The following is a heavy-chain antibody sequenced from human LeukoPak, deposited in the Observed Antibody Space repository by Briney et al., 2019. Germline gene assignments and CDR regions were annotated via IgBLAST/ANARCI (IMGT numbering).Heavy chain of an antibody. D-gene: IGHD3-10*01. Sequence: SETLSLTCTVSGGSISSSSYYWGWIRQPPGKGLEWIGSIYYSGSTYYNPSLKSRVTISVDTSKNQFSLKLSSVTAADTAVYYRARDGYYYYGSGSYYKLEGWFDPWGQGTLVTVSS. V-gene: IGHV4-39*07. CDR1: GGSISSSSYY. J-gene: IGHJ5*02. CDR2: IYYSGST. CDR3: ARDGYYYYGSGSYYKLEGWFDP.